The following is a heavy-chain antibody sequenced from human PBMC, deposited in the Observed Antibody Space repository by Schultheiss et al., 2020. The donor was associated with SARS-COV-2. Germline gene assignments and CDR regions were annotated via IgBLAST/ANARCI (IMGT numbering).Heavy chain of an antibody. CDR1: GYTFTSYG. J-gene: IGHJ4*01. CDR2: ISSYNGNT. Sequence: ASVKVSCKASGYTFTSYGISWVRQAPGQGLEWMGWISSYNGNTNYAQKLQGRVTMTTDTSTSTAYMELSSLRAEDTAVYYCARMFYTSAWSRRWIDFWGQGTLVTVSS. D-gene: IGHD6-19*01. V-gene: IGHV1-18*04. CDR3: ARMFYTSAWSRRWIDF.